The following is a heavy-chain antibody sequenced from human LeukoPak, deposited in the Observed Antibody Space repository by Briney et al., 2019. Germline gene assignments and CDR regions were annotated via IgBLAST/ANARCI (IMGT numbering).Heavy chain of an antibody. V-gene: IGHV4-39*07. CDR3: ARDLSYGTSHWYFDL. D-gene: IGHD4-23*01. J-gene: IGHJ2*01. CDR1: GGSISSSSYY. Sequence: VKPSETLSLTCTVSGGSISSSSYYWAWIRQPPGKGLEWIGSIYYSGSTYYNLSLKSRVTISLDTSKNQFSLKLSSVTAADTAVYYCARDLSYGTSHWYFDLWGRGTLVTVSS. CDR2: IYYSGST.